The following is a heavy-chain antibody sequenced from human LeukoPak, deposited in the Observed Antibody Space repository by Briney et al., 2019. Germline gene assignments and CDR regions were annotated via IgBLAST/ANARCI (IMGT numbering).Heavy chain of an antibody. CDR3: ARQRPLITYSYYYGLDV. J-gene: IGHJ6*02. D-gene: IGHD2-8*01. Sequence: RSSETLSLTCTVSGGSISSYYWSWIRQPPGRGLEWIGYISYSGSTNYNPSLKSRVTISVDKSKNQFSLKLSSVTAADTAVYYCARQRPLITYSYYYGLDVWGHGTTVTVSS. V-gene: IGHV4-59*01. CDR2: ISYSGST. CDR1: GGSISSYY.